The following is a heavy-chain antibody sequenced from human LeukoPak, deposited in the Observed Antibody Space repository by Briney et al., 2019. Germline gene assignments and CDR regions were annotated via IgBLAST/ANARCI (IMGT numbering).Heavy chain of an antibody. CDR3: AKELDYGGNSPFHY. Sequence: GGSLRLSCTASRFTFGDYGMHWVRQAPGKGLEWVAFISYDGSNKYYVDSVKGRFTISRDNSKNTLYLQMNSLRAEDTAVYYCAKELDYGGNSPFHYWGQGTLVTVSS. V-gene: IGHV3-30*18. D-gene: IGHD4-23*01. CDR1: RFTFGDYG. J-gene: IGHJ4*02. CDR2: ISYDGSNK.